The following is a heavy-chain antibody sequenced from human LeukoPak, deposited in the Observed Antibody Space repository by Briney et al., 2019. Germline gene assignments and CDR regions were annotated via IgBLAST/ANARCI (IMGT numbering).Heavy chain of an antibody. CDR3: ARDLEEYSYGFVGMDV. Sequence: SVKVSCKASGGTFSSYAISWVRQAPGQGLEWMGRIIPILGIANYAQKFQGRVTITADKSTSTAYMELSSLRSEDTAMYYCARDLEEYSYGFVGMDVWGQGTTVTVSS. D-gene: IGHD5-18*01. V-gene: IGHV1-69*04. CDR2: IIPILGIA. CDR1: GGTFSSYA. J-gene: IGHJ6*02.